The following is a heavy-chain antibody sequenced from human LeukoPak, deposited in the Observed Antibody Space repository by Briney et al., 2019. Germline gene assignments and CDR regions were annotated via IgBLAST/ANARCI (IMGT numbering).Heavy chain of an antibody. CDR1: GFSFNRYS. CDR2: ISSSTTI. CDR3: AKVLSAAPDNWFDS. V-gene: IGHV3-48*01. J-gene: IGHJ5*01. Sequence: GGSLRLSCATAGFSFNRYSLIWVRQAPGKGLEWVSYISSSTTIYYADSVKGRFTISRDNSRNTLYLQMNSLRAEDTALYYCAKVLSAAPDNWFDSWGQGTLVIVSS. D-gene: IGHD2-2*01.